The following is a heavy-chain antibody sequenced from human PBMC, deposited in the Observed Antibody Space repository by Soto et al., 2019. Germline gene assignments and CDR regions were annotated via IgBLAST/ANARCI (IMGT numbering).Heavy chain of an antibody. CDR3: ARANFGHIVLRDPYYFDY. V-gene: IGHV1-69*13. CDR1: GGTFSSYA. D-gene: IGHD2-21*01. Sequence: GASVKVSCKASGGTFSSYAISWVRQAPGQGLEWMGGIIPIFGTANYAQKFQGRVTITADESTSTAYMELSSLRSEDTAVYYCARANFGHIVLRDPYYFDYWGQGTLVTVYS. CDR2: IIPIFGTA. J-gene: IGHJ4*02.